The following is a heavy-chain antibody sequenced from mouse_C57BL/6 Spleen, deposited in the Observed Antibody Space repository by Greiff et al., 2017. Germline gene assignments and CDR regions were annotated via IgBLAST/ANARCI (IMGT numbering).Heavy chain of an antibody. CDR2: IDPSDSET. V-gene: IGHV1-52*01. CDR1: GYTFTSYW. Sequence: VQLKQPGAELVRPGSSVKLSCTASGYTFTSYWMHWVKQRPIQGLEWIGNIDPSDSETHYNQKFKDKATLTVDKSSSTAYMQLSSLTSEDAAVYYCARSRGLRDFDYWGQGTTLTVAS. D-gene: IGHD1-1*01. J-gene: IGHJ2*01. CDR3: ARSRGLRDFDY.